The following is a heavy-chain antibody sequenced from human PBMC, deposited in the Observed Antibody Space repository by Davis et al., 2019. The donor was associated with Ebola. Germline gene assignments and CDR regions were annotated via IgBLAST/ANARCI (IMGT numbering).Heavy chain of an antibody. CDR3: ARDRWPGALDY. CDR2: ISSSSSTI. CDR1: GFTFSSYS. J-gene: IGHJ4*02. V-gene: IGHV3-48*01. Sequence: GESLKISCAASGFTFSSYSMNWVRQAPGKGLEWVSYISSSSSTIYYADSVKGRFTISRDNAKNSLYLQMNSLRAEDTAVYYCARDRWPGALDYWGQGTLVTVSS. D-gene: IGHD1-26*01.